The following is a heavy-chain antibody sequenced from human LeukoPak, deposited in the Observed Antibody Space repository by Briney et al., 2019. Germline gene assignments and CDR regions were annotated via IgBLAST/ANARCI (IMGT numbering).Heavy chain of an antibody. Sequence: GGSLRLSCAASGFSFSKSSMLWFRQAPGKGLEWVSSISMGSSPYTYDADSLKGRFTISRDNAKNSVCLQMNSLRPEDTAVYYCASYTLWYGDSWGQGTLVTVSS. V-gene: IGHV3-21*06. D-gene: IGHD3-10*01. J-gene: IGHJ4*02. CDR2: ISMGSSPYT. CDR3: ASYTLWYGDS. CDR1: GFSFSKSS.